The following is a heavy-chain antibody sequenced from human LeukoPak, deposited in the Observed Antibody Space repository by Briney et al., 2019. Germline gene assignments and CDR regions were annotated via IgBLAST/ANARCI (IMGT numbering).Heavy chain of an antibody. CDR1: GFTISNYA. V-gene: IGHV3-23*01. J-gene: IGHJ4*02. CDR3: ANSGSGSYSRFDF. CDR2: ISGSGPGT. Sequence: GGPLRLSCAASGFTISNYAMSWVRQAPGKGLEWVSAISGSGPGTYYADSVKGRFTISRDNSKNTLYLQMNSLRVEDTAVYYCANSGSGSYSRFDFWGQGTLVTVSS. D-gene: IGHD3-10*01.